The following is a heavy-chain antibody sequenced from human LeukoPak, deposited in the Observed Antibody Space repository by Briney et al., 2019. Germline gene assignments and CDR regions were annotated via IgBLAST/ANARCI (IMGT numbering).Heavy chain of an antibody. V-gene: IGHV4-34*01. J-gene: IGHJ5*02. Sequence: SETLSLTCTVSGGSISGYYWSWIRQPPGKGLEWIGEINHSGSTNYNPSLKSRVTISVDTSKNQFSLKLSSVTAADTAVYYCAREAVFSSGWYGGYNWFDPWGQGTLVTVSS. CDR2: INHSGST. CDR3: AREAVFSSGWYGGYNWFDP. D-gene: IGHD6-19*01. CDR1: GGSISGYY.